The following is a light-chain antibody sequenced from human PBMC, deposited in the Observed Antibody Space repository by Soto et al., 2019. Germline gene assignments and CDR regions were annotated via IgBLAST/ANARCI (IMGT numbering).Light chain of an antibody. J-gene: IGKJ2*01. Sequence: EIVLTQSPGTLSLSPGERATLSCRASQSVTSSYLAWYQQKPGQAPRLLIYGASSRATGIPDRFSGSGSGIDFSHTLSRLEPKDLAVYYFQVYGISPLYTFGQGTKLEFK. V-gene: IGKV3-20*01. CDR2: GAS. CDR1: QSVTSSY. CDR3: QVYGISPLYT.